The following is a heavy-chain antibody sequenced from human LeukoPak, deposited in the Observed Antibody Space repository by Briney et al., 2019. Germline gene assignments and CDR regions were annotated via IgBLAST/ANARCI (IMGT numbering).Heavy chain of an antibody. V-gene: IGHV1-24*01. CDR2: FDPEDGET. J-gene: IGHJ4*02. D-gene: IGHD3-10*01. CDR1: GNTLTELS. CDR3: ATSITMVRGVIIIQKSYYFDY. Sequence: GASVTVSFKVSGNTLTELSMHWVRQAPGKGLEWMGGFDPEDGETIYAQKFQGRVTMTEDTSTDTAYMELSSLRSEDTAVYYCATSITMVRGVIIIQKSYYFDYWGQGTLVTVSS.